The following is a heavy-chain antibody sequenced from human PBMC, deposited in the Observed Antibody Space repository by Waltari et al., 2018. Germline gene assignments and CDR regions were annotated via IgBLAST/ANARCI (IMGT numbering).Heavy chain of an antibody. CDR2: IYHSGST. V-gene: IGHV4-38-2*01. J-gene: IGHJ4*02. CDR3: ARRNTMVQGVITQYYFDY. D-gene: IGHD3-10*01. CDR1: GYSISSGYY. Sequence: QVQLQESGPGLVKPSETLSLTCAVSGYSISSGYYWGWIRQPPGKGLEWIGSIYHSGSTYYNPSLKSRVTISVDTSKNQFSLKLSSVTAADTAVYYCARRNTMVQGVITQYYFDYWGQGTLVTVSS.